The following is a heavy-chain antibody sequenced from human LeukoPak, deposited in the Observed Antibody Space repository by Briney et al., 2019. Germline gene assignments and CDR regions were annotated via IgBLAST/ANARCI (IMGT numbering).Heavy chain of an antibody. D-gene: IGHD4-17*01. V-gene: IGHV4-59*01. CDR3: ARLTVTTSIDY. CDR2: IYYTGST. J-gene: IGHJ4*02. Sequence: SEPLSLTCTVYGGSITSYYWSWIRQPPRKGLEWIAYIYYTGSTNYNPSLESRLTISVDTSKNQFSLRLSSVTAADTAVYYCARLTVTTSIDYWGQGTLVTVSS. CDR1: GGSITSYY.